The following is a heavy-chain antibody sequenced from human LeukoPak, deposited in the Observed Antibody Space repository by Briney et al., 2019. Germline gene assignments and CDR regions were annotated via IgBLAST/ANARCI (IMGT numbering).Heavy chain of an antibody. CDR3: AKDRGRIAVAGIDY. CDR2: ISGSGGST. V-gene: IGHV3-23*01. D-gene: IGHD6-19*01. J-gene: IGHJ4*02. CDR1: GFTFSSYA. Sequence: PGGSLRVSCAASGFTFSSYAMSWVRHAPGKGLEWVSAISGSGGSTYYADSVKGRFTISRDNSKNTLYLQMNSLRAEDTAVYYCAKDRGRIAVAGIDYWGQGTLVTVSS.